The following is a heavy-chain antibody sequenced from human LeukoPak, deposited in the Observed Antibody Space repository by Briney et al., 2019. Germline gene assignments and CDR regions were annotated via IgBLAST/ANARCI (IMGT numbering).Heavy chain of an antibody. V-gene: IGHV1-2*02. CDR1: GYTFSACY. CDR3: ATGYYDSLGYRTTEIFDY. Sequence: ASVKVSCKASGYTFSACYMHWVRQAPGQGLEWMGWINPSSGGANYAQEFQGRVTMTSDTSISTAYLELNRLTSDDTAIYYCATGYYDSLGYRTTEIFDYWGQGSLVTVSS. J-gene: IGHJ4*02. CDR2: INPSSGGA. D-gene: IGHD3-22*01.